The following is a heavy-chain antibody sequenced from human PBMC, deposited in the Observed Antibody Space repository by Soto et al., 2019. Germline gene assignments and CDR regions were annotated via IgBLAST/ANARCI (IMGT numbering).Heavy chain of an antibody. J-gene: IGHJ5*02. CDR2: ISARGDAT. CDR1: GFTFSHYA. Sequence: EVQLLESGGGLVQPGGSLRLSCVASGFTFSHYAMSWLRQAPGKGLEWVSAISARGDATYYADSVRGRLTISRDNSKNTLYLQMNGLRAADTAVYFCAMRTTIFIQGSSWFDPWGQGTLVTVSS. CDR3: AMRTTIFIQGSSWFDP. D-gene: IGHD3-3*01. V-gene: IGHV3-23*01.